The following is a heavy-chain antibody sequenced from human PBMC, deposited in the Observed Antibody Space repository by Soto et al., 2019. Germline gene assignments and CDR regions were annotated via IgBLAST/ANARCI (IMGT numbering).Heavy chain of an antibody. CDR3: ARETKHIVVVTAIRYLDY. J-gene: IGHJ4*02. D-gene: IGHD2-21*02. V-gene: IGHV3-33*01. CDR1: GFTFSSYG. CDR2: IWYDGSNK. Sequence: QVQLVESGGGVVQPGRSLRLSCAASGFTFSSYGMHWVRQAPGKGLEWVAVIWYDGSNKYYADSVKGRFTISRDNSKNTLYMKMNSLRAEDTAVYYGARETKHIVVVTAIRYLDYWGQGTLVTVSS.